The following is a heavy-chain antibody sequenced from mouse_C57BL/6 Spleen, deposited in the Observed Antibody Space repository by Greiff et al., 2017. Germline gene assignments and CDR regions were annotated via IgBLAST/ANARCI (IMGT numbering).Heavy chain of an antibody. CDR1: GFTFSSYA. V-gene: IGHV5-9-1*02. D-gene: IGHD4-1*01. CDR2: ISSGGDYI. Sequence: EVKLMESGEGLVKPGGSLTLSCAASGFTFSSYAMSWVRQTPEKRLEWVAYISSGGDYIYYADTVKGRFTISRDNARNTLYLQMSSLKSEDTAMYYCTRDGGGLGYYYAMDYWGQGTSVTVSS. J-gene: IGHJ4*01. CDR3: TRDGGGLGYYYAMDY.